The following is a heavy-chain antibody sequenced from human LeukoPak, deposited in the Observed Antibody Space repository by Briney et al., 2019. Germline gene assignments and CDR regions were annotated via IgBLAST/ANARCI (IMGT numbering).Heavy chain of an antibody. CDR3: AREDCSGGSCYVRDNWFDP. J-gene: IGHJ5*02. CDR2: INPNSGGT. D-gene: IGHD2-15*01. V-gene: IGHV1-2*02. CDR1: GYTFTSYD. Sequence: ASVKVSCKASGYTFTSYDINWVRQATGQGLEWMGWINPNSGGTNYAQKFQGRVTMTRDTSISTAYMELSRLRSDDTAVYYCAREDCSGGSCYVRDNWFDPWGQGTLVTVSS.